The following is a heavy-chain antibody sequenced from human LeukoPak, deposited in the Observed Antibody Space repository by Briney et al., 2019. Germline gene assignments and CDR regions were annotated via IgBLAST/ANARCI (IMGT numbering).Heavy chain of an antibody. D-gene: IGHD3-10*01. V-gene: IGHV4-39*01. Sequence: KSSETLSLTCSVSGGSISSSIYYWGWLRQPPGKGLEWIGSIYYSGSTYYNPSLKSRVTISVDTSKNQFSLKLGSVTAADTAVYYCARRLGGSGSYYYWGQGTLVTVSS. CDR1: GGSISSSIYY. CDR3: ARRLGGSGSYYY. CDR2: IYYSGST. J-gene: IGHJ4*02.